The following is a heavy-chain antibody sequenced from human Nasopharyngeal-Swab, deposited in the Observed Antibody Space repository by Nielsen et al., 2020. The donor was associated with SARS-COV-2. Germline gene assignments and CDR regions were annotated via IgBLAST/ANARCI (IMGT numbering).Heavy chain of an antibody. Sequence: SETLSLTCTVSGGSISSYYWSWIRQPPGKGLEWIGYIYYSGSTNYNPSLKSRVTISADTSKNQFSLKLSSVTAADTAVYYCARELYYDYVWGSYRYRGWFDPWGQGTLVTVSS. D-gene: IGHD3-16*02. CDR2: IYYSGST. J-gene: IGHJ5*02. CDR1: GGSISSYY. V-gene: IGHV4-59*01. CDR3: ARELYYDYVWGSYRYRGWFDP.